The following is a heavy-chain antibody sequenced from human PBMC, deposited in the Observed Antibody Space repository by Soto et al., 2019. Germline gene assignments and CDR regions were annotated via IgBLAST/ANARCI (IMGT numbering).Heavy chain of an antibody. CDR1: GGTFSSYT. CDR2: ISAYNGNT. CDR3: ARDGRYFDWLSPYWYFDL. Sequence: GASVKVSCKASGGTFSSYTISWVRQAPGQGLEWMGWISAYNGNTNYAQKLQGRVTMTTDTSTSTAYMELRSLRSDDTAVYYCARDGRYFDWLSPYWYFDLWGQGTLVTVSS. V-gene: IGHV1-18*01. J-gene: IGHJ2*01. D-gene: IGHD3-9*01.